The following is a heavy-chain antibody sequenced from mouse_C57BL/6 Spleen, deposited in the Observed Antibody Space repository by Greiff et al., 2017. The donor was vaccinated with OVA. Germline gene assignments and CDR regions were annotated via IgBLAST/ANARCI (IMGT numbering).Heavy chain of an antibody. D-gene: IGHD1-1*01. CDR2: ISSGSSTI. Sequence: EAKLMESGGGLVKPGGSLKLSCAASGFTFSDYGMHWVRQAPEKGLEWVAYISSGSSTIYYADTVKGRFTISRDNAKNTLFLQMTSLRSEDTAMYYCARERGYGSIFDYWGQGTTLTVSS. J-gene: IGHJ2*01. CDR3: ARERGYGSIFDY. V-gene: IGHV5-17*01. CDR1: GFTFSDYG.